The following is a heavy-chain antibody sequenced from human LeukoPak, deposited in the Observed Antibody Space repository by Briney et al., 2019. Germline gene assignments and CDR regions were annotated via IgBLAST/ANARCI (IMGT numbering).Heavy chain of an antibody. J-gene: IGHJ4*02. D-gene: IGHD3-22*01. CDR2: IRYDGSNK. V-gene: IGHV3-30*02. Sequence: PGGSLRLSCAASGFTFSSYGMHWVRQAPGKGLEWVAFIRYDGSNKYYADSVKGRFTISRDNSKNTLYLQMNSLRAEDTAVYYCVKYYYDSSGSYYFDYWGQGTLVTVSS. CDR1: GFTFSSYG. CDR3: VKYYYDSSGSYYFDY.